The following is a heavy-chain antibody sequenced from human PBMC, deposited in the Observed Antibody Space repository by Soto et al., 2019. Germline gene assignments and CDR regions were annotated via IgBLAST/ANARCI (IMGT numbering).Heavy chain of an antibody. CDR1: GFTVSTKY. CDR3: ARDPWAADS. D-gene: IGHD3-16*01. V-gene: IGHV3-66*01. J-gene: IGHJ4*02. Sequence: EVQLVESGGGLVQPGGSLRLSCAASGFTVSTKYMSCVRQAPGKGLEWVSVIYSGGSTFYADSVRGRFTISRDNSKNTVNLQMNSLRAEDTAVYYCARDPWAADSWGQGTLVTVSS. CDR2: IYSGGST.